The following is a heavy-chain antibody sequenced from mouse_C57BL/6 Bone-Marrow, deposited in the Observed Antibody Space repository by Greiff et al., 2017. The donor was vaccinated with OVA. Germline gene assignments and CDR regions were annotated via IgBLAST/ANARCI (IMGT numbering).Heavy chain of an antibody. V-gene: IGHV1-81*01. J-gene: IGHJ4*01. CDR3: ARGHYYAMDY. CDR2: IYPRSGNT. Sequence: QVHVKQSGAELARPGASVKLSCKASGYTFTSYGISWVKQRTGQGLEWIGEIYPRSGNTYYNEKFKGKATLTADKSSSTAYMELRSLTSEDSAVYFCARGHYYAMDYWGQGTSVTVSS. CDR1: GYTFTSYG.